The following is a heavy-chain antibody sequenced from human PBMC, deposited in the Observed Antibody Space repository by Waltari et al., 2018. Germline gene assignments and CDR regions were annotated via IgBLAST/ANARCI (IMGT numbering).Heavy chain of an antibody. Sequence: EVQLVQSGAEVKKPGESLKISCKGSGYNFATYWIGWVRRRPGKGLEWMGVIYPGDSGTRYSPSFQGQVTISADKSISTAYLQWSSLKASDTAMYYCARQRRALAVPATGYYYYMDVWGKGTTVTVSS. CDR2: IYPGDSGT. CDR3: ARQRRALAVPATGYYYYMDV. CDR1: GYNFATYW. V-gene: IGHV5-51*01. J-gene: IGHJ6*03. D-gene: IGHD6-19*01.